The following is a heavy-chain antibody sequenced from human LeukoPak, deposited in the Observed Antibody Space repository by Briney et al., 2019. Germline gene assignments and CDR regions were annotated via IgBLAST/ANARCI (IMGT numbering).Heavy chain of an antibody. CDR3: ARVNSNYRSNRFDP. J-gene: IGHJ5*02. Sequence: SETLSLTCTVSGGSISSGGYYWSWIRQHPGKGLEWIGYIYYSGSTYYNPSLKSRVTISVDTSKNQFSLKLSSVTAADTAVYCCARVNSNYRSNRFDPWGQGTLVTVSS. CDR1: GGSISSGGYY. D-gene: IGHD4-11*01. V-gene: IGHV4-31*03. CDR2: IYYSGST.